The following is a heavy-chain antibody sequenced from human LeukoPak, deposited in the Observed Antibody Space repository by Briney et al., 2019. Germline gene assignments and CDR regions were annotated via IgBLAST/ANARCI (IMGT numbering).Heavy chain of an antibody. V-gene: IGHV4-4*07. D-gene: IGHD3-10*01. CDR2: IYTSGST. J-gene: IGHJ4*02. CDR1: GGSISSYY. CDR3: ARAHERFGELFRGEYYFDY. Sequence: PSETLSLTCTVSGGSISSYYWSWIRQPAGKGLEWIGRIYTSGSTNYNPSLKSRVTISVDTSKNQFSLKLSSVTAADTAVYYCARAHERFGELFRGEYYFDYWGQGTLVTVSS.